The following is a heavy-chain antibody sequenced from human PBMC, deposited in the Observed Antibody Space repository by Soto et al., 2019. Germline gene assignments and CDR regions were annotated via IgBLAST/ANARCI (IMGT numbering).Heavy chain of an antibody. V-gene: IGHV4-31*03. CDR1: GGSISSGGYY. D-gene: IGHD5-18*01. CDR3: ARGLIQLYGRAYFDY. CDR2: IYYSGST. Sequence: SETLSLTCTVSGGSISSGGYYWSWIRQHPGKGLEWIGYIYYSGSTYYNPSLKSRVTISVDTSKNQFSLKLSSVTAADTAVYYCARGLIQLYGRAYFDYWGQGTLVTVSS. J-gene: IGHJ4*02.